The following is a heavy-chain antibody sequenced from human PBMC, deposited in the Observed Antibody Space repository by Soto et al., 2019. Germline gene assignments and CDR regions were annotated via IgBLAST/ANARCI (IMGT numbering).Heavy chain of an antibody. J-gene: IGHJ5*02. CDR1: GYTFTSYA. Sequence: QVKLVQSGAEVKKPGASVKVSCKASGYTFTSYAMHWVRQAPGQRLEWMGWINAGNGNTKHSQKFQGRVTITRDTSASTAYMELSSLRSEDTAVYYCARTGSSSWYWFDPWGQGTLVTVSS. CDR2: INAGNGNT. CDR3: ARTGSSSWYWFDP. V-gene: IGHV1-3*01. D-gene: IGHD6-13*01.